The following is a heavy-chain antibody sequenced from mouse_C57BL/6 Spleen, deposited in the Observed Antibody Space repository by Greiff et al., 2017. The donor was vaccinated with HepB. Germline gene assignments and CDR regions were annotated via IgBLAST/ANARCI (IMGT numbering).Heavy chain of an antibody. CDR2: IDPETGGT. CDR1: GYTFTDYE. J-gene: IGHJ2*01. CDR3: TREDYTY. Sequence: VQLQQSGAELVRPGASVTLSCKASGYTFTDYEMHWVKQTPVHGLEWIGAIDPETGGTAYNQKFKGKAILTADKSSSTAYMELRSLTSEDSAVFYGTREDYTYWGQGTTLTVSS. D-gene: IGHD2-4*01. V-gene: IGHV1-15*01.